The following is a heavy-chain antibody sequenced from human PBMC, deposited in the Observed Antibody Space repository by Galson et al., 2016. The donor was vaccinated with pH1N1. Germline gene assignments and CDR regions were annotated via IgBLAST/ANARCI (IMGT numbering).Heavy chain of an antibody. J-gene: IGHJ2*01. D-gene: IGHD2-2*01. V-gene: IGHV3-23*01. CDR2: ISATGGST. CDR3: AKDLVRSVPHQGYLDL. CDR1: GFTFRSYA. Sequence: SLRLSCAGSGFTFRSYAMSWVRLAPGKGLQWVSTISATGGSTYYVDSVKGRFTISRDNSRNTLHLQMNGLRDEDTALYWCAKDLVRSVPHQGYLDLWGRGTFVTVSS.